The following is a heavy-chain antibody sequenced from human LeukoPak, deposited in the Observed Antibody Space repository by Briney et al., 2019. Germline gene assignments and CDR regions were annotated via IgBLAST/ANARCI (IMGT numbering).Heavy chain of an antibody. CDR2: IYYSGST. D-gene: IGHD3-16*01. CDR3: AREYYDYVWGSQHNGFDP. CDR1: GGSISSYY. Sequence: SQTLSLTCTVSGGSISSYYWSWIRQPPGKGLEWIGYIYYSGSTNYNPSLKSRVTISVDTSKNQFSLKLSSVTAADTAVYYCAREYYDYVWGSQHNGFDPWGQGTLVTVSS. J-gene: IGHJ5*02. V-gene: IGHV4-59*01.